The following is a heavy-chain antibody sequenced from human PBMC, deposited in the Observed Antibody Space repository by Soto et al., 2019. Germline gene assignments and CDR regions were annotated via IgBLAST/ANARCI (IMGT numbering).Heavy chain of an antibody. CDR1: GFTFSSYE. Sequence: GGSLRLSCAASGFTFSSYEMNWVRQAPGKGLEWVSYISSSGSTIYYADSVKGRFTISRDNAKNSLYLQMNGLRAEDTAVYYCATDSSGYPSSRDYWGQGTLVTVSS. CDR2: ISSSGSTI. D-gene: IGHD6-19*01. CDR3: ATDSSGYPSSRDY. J-gene: IGHJ4*02. V-gene: IGHV3-48*03.